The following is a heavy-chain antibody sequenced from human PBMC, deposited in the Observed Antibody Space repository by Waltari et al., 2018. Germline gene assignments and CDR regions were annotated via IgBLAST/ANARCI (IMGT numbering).Heavy chain of an antibody. CDR1: GDSIRSDDSF. V-gene: IGHV4-30-4*01. Sequence: QVQLQESGPGLVKPSQTLSLICTVSGDSIRSDDSFWSWIRQPPGKGLEWIGYIFYCGATYYNPSLKSRLSMSIDTSKNQFSLRLTSVTAADTAVYYCARQTGSGKYYYFDHWGQGTLVTVSS. CDR2: IFYCGAT. CDR3: ARQTGSGKYYYFDH. D-gene: IGHD3-10*01. J-gene: IGHJ4*02.